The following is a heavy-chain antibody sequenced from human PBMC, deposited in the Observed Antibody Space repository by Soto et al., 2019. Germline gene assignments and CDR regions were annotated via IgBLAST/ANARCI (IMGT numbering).Heavy chain of an antibody. D-gene: IGHD3-10*01. J-gene: IGHJ4*02. Sequence: QVQLVQSGAEVKKPGFSVKVSCKASGGTFSSYAISWVRQAPGQGVEWMGGIIPIFGTANYAQKLQGRVTITADESTSTAYMGLSSLRSEDTAVYYCTRQGGGSGADDYWGQGTLVTVSS. CDR1: GGTFSSYA. V-gene: IGHV1-69*01. CDR3: TRQGGGSGADDY. CDR2: IIPIFGTA.